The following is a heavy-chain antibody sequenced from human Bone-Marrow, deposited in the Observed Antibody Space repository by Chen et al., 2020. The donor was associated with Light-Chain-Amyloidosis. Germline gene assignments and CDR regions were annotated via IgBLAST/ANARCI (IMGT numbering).Heavy chain of an antibody. CDR2: IYNSGKT. CDR1: GFTVSSNY. J-gene: IGHJ4*02. Sequence: EVQLVETGGRLIQPGGSLRLSCAASGFTVSSNYMSWVRQAPGKGLEWVAVIYNSGKTYYTDSVKVRFTVSRDNSKNTLYLQMNSLRAEDTAVYYCARDTLYGDRLDHWGQGTLVTVSA. V-gene: IGHV3-53*02. CDR3: ARDTLYGDRLDH. D-gene: IGHD4-17*01.